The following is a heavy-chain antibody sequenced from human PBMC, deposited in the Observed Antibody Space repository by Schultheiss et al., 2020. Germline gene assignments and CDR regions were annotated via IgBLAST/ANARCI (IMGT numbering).Heavy chain of an antibody. Sequence: GGSLRLSCAASGFTFSDYYMSWVRQAPGKGLEWVSAISGSGDSTYYADSVKGRFTISRDNSKNTLYLQMNSLRAGDTAVYYCARGGWGTVGDYWGQGTLVAVSS. CDR1: GFTFSDYY. V-gene: IGHV3-23*01. J-gene: IGHJ4*02. CDR3: ARGGWGTVGDY. CDR2: ISGSGDST. D-gene: IGHD1-1*01.